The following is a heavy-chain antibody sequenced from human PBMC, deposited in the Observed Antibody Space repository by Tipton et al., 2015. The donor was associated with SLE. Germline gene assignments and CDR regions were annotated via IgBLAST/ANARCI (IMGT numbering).Heavy chain of an antibody. V-gene: IGHV4-39*07. CDR1: GGSISSSSYY. D-gene: IGHD4-23*01. CDR2: IYYSGST. J-gene: IGHJ4*02. Sequence: TLSLTCTVSGGSISSSSYYWSWIRQPPGKGLEWIGYIYYSGSTYYNPSLKSRVTIPVDTSKNQFSLKLSSVTAADTAVYYCARVGVVTPFDYWGQGTLVTVSS. CDR3: ARVGVVTPFDY.